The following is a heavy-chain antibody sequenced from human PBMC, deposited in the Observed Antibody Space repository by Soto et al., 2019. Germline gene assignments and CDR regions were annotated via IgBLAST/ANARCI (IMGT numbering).Heavy chain of an antibody. V-gene: IGHV4-31*03. CDR3: VGSSGYLFDY. Sequence: TLSLTCTVSGGSISSGGYYWNWIRQHPGKGLEWIGYIYYSGSTYYNPSLKSRVTISVDTSKNQFSLKLSSVTAADTAVYYCVGSSGYLFDYWGQGTLVTVSS. J-gene: IGHJ4*02. D-gene: IGHD3-22*01. CDR1: GGSISSGGYY. CDR2: IYYSGST.